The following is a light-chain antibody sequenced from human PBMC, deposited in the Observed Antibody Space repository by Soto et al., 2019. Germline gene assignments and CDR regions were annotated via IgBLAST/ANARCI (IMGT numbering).Light chain of an antibody. CDR1: QSLLHRSNNENY. CDR2: WAS. J-gene: IGKJ3*01. Sequence: DIVMTQSPDSLAVSLGERATINCKSSQSLLHRSNNENYLAWYQQKPGQPPKLLIYWASTRESGVPDRFSGSGFGTDFTLAISSLQAEDVAVYYCQQYYITPFTFGPGTKVDI. CDR3: QQYYITPFT. V-gene: IGKV4-1*01.